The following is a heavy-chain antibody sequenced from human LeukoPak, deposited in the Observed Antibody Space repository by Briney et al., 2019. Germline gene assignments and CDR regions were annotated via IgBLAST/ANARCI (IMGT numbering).Heavy chain of an antibody. V-gene: IGHV3-9*01. CDR1: GFTFDDCA. CDR2: INWNSRNI. D-gene: IGHD3-3*01. Sequence: GRSLRLSCAASGFTFDDCAMHWVRQAPGKGMEWVSCINWNSRNIGYADSVKGRFTISRDNAKNSLYLQMNSLRAEDTALYYCAKASGGTYYYYMDVWGKGTTVTVSS. J-gene: IGHJ6*03. CDR3: AKASGGTYYYYMDV.